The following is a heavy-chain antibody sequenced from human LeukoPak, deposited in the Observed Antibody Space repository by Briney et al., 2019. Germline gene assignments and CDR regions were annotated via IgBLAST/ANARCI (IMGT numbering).Heavy chain of an antibody. CDR3: ARRKSIVLMVYATEFDY. J-gene: IGHJ4*02. CDR1: GGSFSGYY. CDR2: INHSGST. V-gene: IGHV4-34*01. D-gene: IGHD2-8*01. Sequence: PSETLSLTCAVYGGSFSGYYWSWIRQPPGKGLEWIGEINHSGSTNYNPSLKSRVTISADTSKNQFSLKLSSVTAADTAVYYCARRKSIVLMVYATEFDYWGQGTLVTVSS.